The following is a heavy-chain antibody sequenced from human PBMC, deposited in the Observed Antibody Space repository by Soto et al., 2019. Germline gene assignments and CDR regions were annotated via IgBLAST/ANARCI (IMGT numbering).Heavy chain of an antibody. J-gene: IGHJ6*02. CDR2: INAGNGNT. CDR1: GYTFTSYA. D-gene: IGHD3-9*01. Sequence: QVQLVQSGAEVKKPGASVKVSCKASGYTFTSYAMHWVRQAPGQRLEWMGWINAGNGNTKYSQKFQGRVTITRDTSASKVYLELRSLRFRGTCVYYCARDFETCTYYDILTGYRSVDYSYGMDVWGQGTTVTVSS. V-gene: IGHV1-3*01. CDR3: ARDFETCTYYDILTGYRSVDYSYGMDV.